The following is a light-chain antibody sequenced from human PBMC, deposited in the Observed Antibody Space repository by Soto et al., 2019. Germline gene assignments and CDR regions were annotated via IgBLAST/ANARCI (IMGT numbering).Light chain of an antibody. V-gene: IGLV2-14*01. CDR2: DVS. Sequence: QSALTPPASVSGSPGQSITISCTGTSSDVGGYNYVSWYQQHPGKAPKVMIYDVSNRPSGVSTRFSGSKSGNTASLTISGLQAEDEADYYCSSYTSTGTVFGGGTKVTVL. J-gene: IGLJ2*01. CDR1: SSDVGGYNY. CDR3: SSYTSTGTV.